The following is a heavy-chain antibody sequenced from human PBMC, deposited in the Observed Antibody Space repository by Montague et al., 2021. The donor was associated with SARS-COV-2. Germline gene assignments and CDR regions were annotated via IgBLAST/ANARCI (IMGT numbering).Heavy chain of an antibody. J-gene: IGHJ3*02. CDR3: AREHNYDSGRRDGFDI. V-gene: IGHV3-11*01. CDR1: GFTFSDYY. Sequence: SLRLSCAASGFTFSDYYMNWIRQAPGKGLEWVSHITSSSSHLYYADSVKGRFTISRDNAKNSLYLQMNCLRAEDTAVYYCAREHNYDSGRRDGFDIWGQGAVVTVSS. D-gene: IGHD3-10*01. CDR2: ITSSSSHL.